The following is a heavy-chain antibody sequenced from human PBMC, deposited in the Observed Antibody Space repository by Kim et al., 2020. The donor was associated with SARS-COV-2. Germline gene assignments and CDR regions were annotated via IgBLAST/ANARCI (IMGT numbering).Heavy chain of an antibody. V-gene: IGHV1-24*01. CDR3: ATGPYVVQGNWFDP. D-gene: IGHD3-10*01. J-gene: IGHJ5*02. Sequence: ARKFQGRVTMTEDTSTDTAYMELSSLRSEDTAVYYCATGPYVVQGNWFDPWGQGTLVTVSS.